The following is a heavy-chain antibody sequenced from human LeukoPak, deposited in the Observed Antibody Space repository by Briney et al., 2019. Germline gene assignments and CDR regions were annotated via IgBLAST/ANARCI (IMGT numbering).Heavy chain of an antibody. CDR3: ATSIVGVDAFDI. J-gene: IGHJ3*02. CDR2: IKLDGSEK. CDR1: GFTFSSYW. V-gene: IGHV3-7*01. Sequence: GGSLRLSCAASGFTFSSYWMSWVRQAPGKGLEWVANIKLDGSEKYYVDSVEGRFSISRDNAKNSLYLQMNSLRAEDTAVYYCATSIVGVDAFDIWGQGTMVTVSS. D-gene: IGHD1-26*01.